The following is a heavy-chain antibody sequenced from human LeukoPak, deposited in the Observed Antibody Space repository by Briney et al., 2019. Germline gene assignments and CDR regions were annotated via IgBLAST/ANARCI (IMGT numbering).Heavy chain of an antibody. CDR2: IHPDGGST. CDR1: GYNSNDYY. J-gene: IGHJ4*02. V-gene: IGHV1-46*02. D-gene: IGHD6-13*01. Sequence: ASVKVSCKASGYNSNDYYIYWVRQAPGHGLESMGYIHPDGGSTNYAQKFQGRVTMTSDMSTNTVYMELRSLRSEDTAVYYCAREISSSWEYYFDYWGQGTLVTVSS. CDR3: AREISSSWEYYFDY.